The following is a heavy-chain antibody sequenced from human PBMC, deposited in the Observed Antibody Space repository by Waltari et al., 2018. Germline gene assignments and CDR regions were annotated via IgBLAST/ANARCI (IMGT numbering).Heavy chain of an antibody. V-gene: IGHV3-7*01. D-gene: IGHD1-1*01. CDR2: MNKDGRER. CDR1: GFTLRNYW. J-gene: IGHJ4*02. CDR3: ARDSPDKHWKFFGNDH. Sequence: EVQLVESGGGLAHPGGSLTLSCVGSGFTLRNYWMTGVRQATGEGLEWVATMNKDGRERYDVDSVRGRFIISKDDAKNSLSLEMNILAVEDTAIYYCARDSPDKHWKFFGNDHWGQGTLVNVSP.